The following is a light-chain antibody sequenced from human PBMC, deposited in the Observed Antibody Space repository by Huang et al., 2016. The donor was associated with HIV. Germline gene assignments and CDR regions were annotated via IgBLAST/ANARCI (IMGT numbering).Light chain of an antibody. CDR3: QQRVNGLT. V-gene: IGKV3-11*01. Sequence: EIVLTQSPATLSFFPGQRVSLSCRASQNINTHFALYQQRPGQPPRLLIHDASSRVPGVAARFSGSGSGTDFTLTISSLESEDFATYYCQQRVNGLTFGGGTKV. J-gene: IGKJ4*01. CDR2: DAS. CDR1: QNINTH.